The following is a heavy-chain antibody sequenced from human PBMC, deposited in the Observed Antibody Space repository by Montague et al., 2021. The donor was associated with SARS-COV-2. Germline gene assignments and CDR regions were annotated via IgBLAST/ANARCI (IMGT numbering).Heavy chain of an antibody. CDR3: ARRVTGTTVHYYYYGMDV. CDR1: GGSISSSSYD. Sequence: SETLSLTCTVSGGSISSSSYDWGWIPQPPGKGLEWIGSIYYSGSTYYNPSLKSRVTISVDTSKNQFSLKLSSVTAADTAVYYCARRVTGTTVHYYYYGMDVWGQGTTVTVSS. J-gene: IGHJ6*02. V-gene: IGHV4-39*01. D-gene: IGHD1-20*01. CDR2: IYYSGST.